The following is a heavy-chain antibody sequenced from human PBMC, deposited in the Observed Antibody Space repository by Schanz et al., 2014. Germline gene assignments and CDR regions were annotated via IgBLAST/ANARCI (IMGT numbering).Heavy chain of an antibody. CDR2: IKEDGSKK. CDR3: VKTDAGWRFDY. Sequence: LQLVESGGGLVQPGGSLRLSCAASGFTFTGHWMSWVRQAPGKGLEWVANIKEDGSKKYYVDSVRGRFTISRDNSRNTVYLQMNNVGVDDTATYYCVKTDAGWRFDYWGQGTLVTVSS. J-gene: IGHJ4*02. CDR1: GFTFTGHW. V-gene: IGHV3-7*03. D-gene: IGHD6-19*01.